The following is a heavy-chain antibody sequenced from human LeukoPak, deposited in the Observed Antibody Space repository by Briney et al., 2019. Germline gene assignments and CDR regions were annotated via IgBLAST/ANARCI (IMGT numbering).Heavy chain of an antibody. CDR2: IWYDGSNK. J-gene: IGHJ6*02. D-gene: IGHD2-15*01. V-gene: IGHV3-33*01. CDR1: GFTFSSYG. CDR3: AGDVGYCSGGSCYSRYYGMDV. Sequence: GGSLRLSCAASGFTFSSYGMHWVRQAPGKGLEWVAVIWYDGSNKYYADSVKGRFTISRDNSKNTLYLQMNSLRAEDTAVYYCAGDVGYCSGGSCYSRYYGMDVWGQGTTVTVSS.